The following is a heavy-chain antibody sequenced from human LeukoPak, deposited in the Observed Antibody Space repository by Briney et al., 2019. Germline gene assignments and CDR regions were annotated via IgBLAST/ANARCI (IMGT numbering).Heavy chain of an antibody. Sequence: PGGSLRLSCAASGFTFSSYAMNWVRQAPGKGLEWVSLISGSGDSTYYADSVKGRTTISRDNSKNTLNLQMNRLRAEDTAVYYCAKGSSGSYYSHFDYWGKRALVTVSS. D-gene: IGHD3-10*01. J-gene: IGHJ4*02. CDR1: GFTFSSYA. V-gene: IGHV3-23*01. CDR2: ISGSGDST. CDR3: AKGSSGSYYSHFDY.